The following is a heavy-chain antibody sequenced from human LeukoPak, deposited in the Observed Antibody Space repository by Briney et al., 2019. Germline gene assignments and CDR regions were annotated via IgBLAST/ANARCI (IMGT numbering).Heavy chain of an antibody. J-gene: IGHJ4*02. CDR2: IYHSGTT. CDR3: ARRVTGTLAPIDY. V-gene: IGHV4-4*02. CDR1: GDSISSGNW. Sequence: SETLSLTCAVSGDSISSGNWWTWVRQPPGEGLEWIGEIYHSGTTTYNPSLKSRVTISVDKSKNQFSLKLTSVTAADTAVYYCARRVTGTLAPIDYWGQGTLVTVSS. D-gene: IGHD1-1*01.